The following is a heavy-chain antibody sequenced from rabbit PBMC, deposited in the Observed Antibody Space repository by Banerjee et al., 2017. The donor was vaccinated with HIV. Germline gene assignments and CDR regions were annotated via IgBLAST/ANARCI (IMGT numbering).Heavy chain of an antibody. J-gene: IGHJ4*01. Sequence: QEPLKESGGGLVKPEGSLTLTCTASGFTFSSNDWMCWVRQAPGKGLEWIACINSNTGNTVYASWAKGPFTISKTSSTTVTLQMTSLTAADTATYFCVRESEWLGWGLWGPGTLVTVS. CDR3: VRESEWLGWGL. V-gene: IGHV1S45*01. CDR2: INSNTGNT. D-gene: IGHD4-1*01. CDR1: GFTFSSNDW.